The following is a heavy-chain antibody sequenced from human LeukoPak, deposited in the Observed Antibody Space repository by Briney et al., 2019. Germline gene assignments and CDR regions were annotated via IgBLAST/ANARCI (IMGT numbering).Heavy chain of an antibody. Sequence: ASVTVSFTSSGYTFTANYLHWVRQAPGQGLEWMGWINPNSGGTNYAQIFQGRVTMTIDTSISTAYMDLSRLRSDDTAVYYCASGSGLYSPDYWGQGTLVTVSS. CDR1: GYTFTANY. CDR3: ASGSGLYSPDY. J-gene: IGHJ4*02. D-gene: IGHD3-3*01. V-gene: IGHV1-2*02. CDR2: INPNSGGT.